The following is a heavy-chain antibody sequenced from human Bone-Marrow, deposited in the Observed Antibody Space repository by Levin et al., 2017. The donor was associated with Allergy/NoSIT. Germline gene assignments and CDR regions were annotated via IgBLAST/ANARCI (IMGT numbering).Heavy chain of an antibody. CDR1: GFPFTNAW. V-gene: IGHV3-15*07. J-gene: IGHJ4*02. CDR2: IKSKGSGGTV. CDR3: TKLYHTQHLVSDY. D-gene: IGHD6-6*01. Sequence: PGGSLRLSCAASGFPFTNAWMNWVRQAPGKGLEWVGLIKSKGSGGTVDFAAPVRGRFTISRDDSKEMVYLQMNSLKTEDTAVYFCTKLYHTQHLVSDYWGQGTLVTVSS.